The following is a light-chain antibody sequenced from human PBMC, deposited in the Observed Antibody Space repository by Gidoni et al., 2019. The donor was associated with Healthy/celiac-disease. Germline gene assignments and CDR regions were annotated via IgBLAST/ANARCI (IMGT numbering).Light chain of an antibody. J-gene: IGLJ3*02. CDR1: SSDVGSYNL. V-gene: IGLV2-23*01. CDR2: EGS. CDR3: CSYAGSSTWV. Sequence: QSALTQPASVSGSPGQSITISCTGTSSDVGSYNLVAWYQQHPGKAPKLMIYEGSKRPSGVSPRFSGSKSGNTASLTISGLQAEDAADYYCCSYAGSSTWVFGGGTKLTVL.